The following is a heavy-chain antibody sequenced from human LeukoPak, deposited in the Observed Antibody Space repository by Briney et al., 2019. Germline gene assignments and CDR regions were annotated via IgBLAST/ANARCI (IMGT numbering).Heavy chain of an antibody. J-gene: IGHJ4*02. V-gene: IGHV3-23*01. CDR1: GFTFNFYP. Sequence: PGDSLRLSCVASGFTFNFYPMTWVRQSPEKGLEWVSTIGTGGDTYYADSVKGRFTISRDDSKNTLYLQMHSLGAEDTAVYYCAKSRVVDRRGYFDYWGQGTLVTVSS. CDR2: IGTGGDT. CDR3: AKSRVVDRRGYFDY. D-gene: IGHD2-15*01.